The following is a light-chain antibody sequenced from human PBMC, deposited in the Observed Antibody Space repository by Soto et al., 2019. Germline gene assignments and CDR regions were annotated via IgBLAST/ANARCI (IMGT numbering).Light chain of an antibody. J-gene: IGKJ3*01. Sequence: EIVLTQSPATLSLSPGERATLSCRASQSVSSYLAWYQQKPGQAPRLLIYGASRRATGIPDRFSGSWSGTDFILTISRLGPEDFAVYYCQQYGSSLFTFGPGTKVDIK. CDR2: GAS. CDR3: QQYGSSLFT. V-gene: IGKV3-20*01. CDR1: QSVSSY.